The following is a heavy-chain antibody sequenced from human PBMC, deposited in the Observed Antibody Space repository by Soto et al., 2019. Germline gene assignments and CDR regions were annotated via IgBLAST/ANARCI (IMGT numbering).Heavy chain of an antibody. V-gene: IGHV4-59*08. J-gene: IGHJ4*02. CDR2: IYYSGST. CDR1: GGSISSYY. D-gene: IGHD6-13*01. Sequence: SETLSLTCTVSGGSISSYYWSWIRQPPGKGLEWIGYIYYSGSTNYNPSLKSRVTISVDTSKNQFSLKLSSVTAADTAVYYCARHSWGSSWYYFDYWGQGTLVTVSS. CDR3: ARHSWGSSWYYFDY.